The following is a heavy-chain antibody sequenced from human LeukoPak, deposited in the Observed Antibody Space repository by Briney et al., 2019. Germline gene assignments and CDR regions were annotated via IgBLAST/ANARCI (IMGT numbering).Heavy chain of an antibody. Sequence: PSETLSLTCTVSGGSISSYYWSWIRQPPGKGLEWIGYVYYSGSTNYNPSLKSRVTISVDTSKNQFSLKLTSVTAADTAFYYCARVGGGNYYYYGMDVWGQGTTVTVSS. V-gene: IGHV4-59*08. CDR2: VYYSGST. CDR1: GGSISSYY. CDR3: ARVGGGNYYYYGMDV. J-gene: IGHJ6*02. D-gene: IGHD2-15*01.